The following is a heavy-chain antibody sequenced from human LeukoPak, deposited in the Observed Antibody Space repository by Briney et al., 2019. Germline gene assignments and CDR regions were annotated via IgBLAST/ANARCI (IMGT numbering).Heavy chain of an antibody. CDR3: ARGHSSSWYSFDY. J-gene: IGHJ4*02. CDR2: IFYSGTT. D-gene: IGHD6-13*01. CDR1: GGSISPYY. V-gene: IGHV4-59*01. Sequence: SETLSLTCTVSGGSISPYYWSWIRQPPGKGLEWIGYIFYSGTTKYNPSLTSRVTISVDTSKNQFSLRLSSVIAADTAVYYCARGHSSSWYSFDYWGQGTLVTVSS.